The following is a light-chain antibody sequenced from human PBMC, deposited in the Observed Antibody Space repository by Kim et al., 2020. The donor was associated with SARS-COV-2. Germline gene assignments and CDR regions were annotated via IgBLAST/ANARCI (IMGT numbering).Light chain of an antibody. J-gene: IGLJ3*02. Sequence: QSALTQPASVSGSPGQSITISCTGTSSDVGSYNLVSWYQQHPGKAPKLMIYEGSKRPSGVSNRFSGSKSGNTASLTISGLQAEDEADYYCCSYTSSSTWMFGGGTQLTVL. CDR3: CSYTSSSTWM. CDR2: EGS. V-gene: IGLV2-23*01. CDR1: SSDVGSYNL.